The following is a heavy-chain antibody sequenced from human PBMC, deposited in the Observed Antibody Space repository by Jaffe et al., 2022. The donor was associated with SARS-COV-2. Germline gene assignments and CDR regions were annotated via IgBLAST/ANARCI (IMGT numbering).Heavy chain of an antibody. Sequence: EVQLLESGGGLVQPGGSLRLSCAASGFTFSSYAMSWVRQAPGKGLEWVSAISGSGGSTYYADSVKGRFTISRDNSKNTLYLQMNSLRAEDTAVYYCAKELVVAATFYYYYGMDVWGQGTTVTVSS. D-gene: IGHD2-15*01. CDR2: ISGSGGST. V-gene: IGHV3-23*01. CDR3: AKELVVAATFYYYYGMDV. J-gene: IGHJ6*02. CDR1: GFTFSSYA.